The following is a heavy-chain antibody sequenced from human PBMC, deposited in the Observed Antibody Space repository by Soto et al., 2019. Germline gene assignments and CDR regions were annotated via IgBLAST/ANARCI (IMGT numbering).Heavy chain of an antibody. CDR2: ISGSGDST. CDR1: GFTFSSYA. CDR3: AKRAWGTYYFDY. J-gene: IGHJ4*02. Sequence: EVPLLESGGGLVQPGGSLRLSCAASGFTFSSYAMSWVRQAPGKGLEWVSAISGSGDSTFYADSVKGRFTISRDNSKNTVYLQMTSLRAEDTAVYYCAKRAWGTYYFDYWGQGTLVTVSS. D-gene: IGHD3-16*01. V-gene: IGHV3-23*01.